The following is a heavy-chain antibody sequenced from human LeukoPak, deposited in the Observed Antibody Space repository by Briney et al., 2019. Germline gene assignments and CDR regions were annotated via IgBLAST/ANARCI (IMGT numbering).Heavy chain of an antibody. CDR3: ARAYSSETLLGYYFDY. Sequence: GGSLRLSCAASGFTFSVNSMNWVRQAPGKGLEWVSYISSTGGTIYYADSMKGRFTISRDNAKNSLYLQMNSLRAEDTAVYYCARAYSSETLLGYYFDYWGQGTLVTVSS. CDR2: ISSTGGTI. J-gene: IGHJ4*02. D-gene: IGHD6-19*01. CDR1: GFTFSVNS. V-gene: IGHV3-48*04.